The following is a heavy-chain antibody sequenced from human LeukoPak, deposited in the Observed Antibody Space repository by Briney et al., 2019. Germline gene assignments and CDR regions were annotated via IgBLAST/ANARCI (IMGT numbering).Heavy chain of an antibody. D-gene: IGHD4-11*01. CDR2: IYYSGST. V-gene: IGHV4-59*01. CDR3: ARVSRRYSNYDY. CDR1: GGSISSYY. Sequence: PSETLSLTCTVSGGSISSYYWSWRRQPPGKGLEWIGYIYYSGSTNYNPSLKSRVTISVDTSKNQFSLKLSSVTAADTAVYYCARVSRRYSNYDYWGQGTLVTVSS. J-gene: IGHJ4*02.